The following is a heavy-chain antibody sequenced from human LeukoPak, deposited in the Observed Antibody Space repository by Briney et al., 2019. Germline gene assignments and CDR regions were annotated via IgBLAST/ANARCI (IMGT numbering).Heavy chain of an antibody. CDR2: IYYSRST. D-gene: IGHD3-22*01. Sequence: PSETLSLTCTVSGGSISSYYWSWIRQPPGKGLEWIGYIYYSRSTNYNPSLKSRVTISVDTSKNQFSLKLSSVTAADTAVYYCAREERAGYDSSGYYYYGREFDPWGQGTLVTVSS. CDR3: AREERAGYDSSGYYYYGREFDP. J-gene: IGHJ5*02. V-gene: IGHV4-59*01. CDR1: GGSISSYY.